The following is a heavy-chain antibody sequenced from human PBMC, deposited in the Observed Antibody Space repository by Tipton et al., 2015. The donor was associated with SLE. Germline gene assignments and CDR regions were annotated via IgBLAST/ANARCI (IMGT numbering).Heavy chain of an antibody. CDR3: AKDAAPYSSSWYRFDY. Sequence: SLRLSCAASGFTFSSYAMSWVRQAPGKGLEWVSAISGSGGSTYYADSVKGRFTISRDNSKNTLYLQMNSLRAEDTAVYYCAKDAAPYSSSWYRFDYWGQGTLVTASS. CDR2: ISGSGGST. J-gene: IGHJ4*02. CDR1: GFTFSSYA. V-gene: IGHV3-23*01. D-gene: IGHD6-13*01.